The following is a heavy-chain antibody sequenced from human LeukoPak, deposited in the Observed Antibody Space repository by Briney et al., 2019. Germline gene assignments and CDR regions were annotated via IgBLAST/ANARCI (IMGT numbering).Heavy chain of an antibody. D-gene: IGHD3-3*01. CDR1: GSTLSSYA. V-gene: IGHV3-23*01. CDR2: ISGSGGST. Sequence: GGSLRLSCAASGSTLSSYAMSWVRQAPGKGLEWVSGISGSGGSTYYADSVKGRFTISRDNSKNTLNLQMNSLRAEDTAVYYCARGPDPFWSGYGNIDYWGQGTLVTVSS. J-gene: IGHJ4*02. CDR3: ARGPDPFWSGYGNIDY.